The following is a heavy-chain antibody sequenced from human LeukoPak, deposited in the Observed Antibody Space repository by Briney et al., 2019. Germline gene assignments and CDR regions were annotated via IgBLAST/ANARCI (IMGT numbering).Heavy chain of an antibody. CDR1: GFTFSSYA. CDR2: ISYDGSNK. J-gene: IGHJ4*02. V-gene: IGHV3-30-3*01. Sequence: PGGSLRLSCAASGFTFSSYAMHWVRQAPGKGLEWVAVISYDGSNKYYADSVKGRFTISRDNSKNTLYLQMNSLRAEDTAVYYCARDPHYDYWGQGTLVTVSS. CDR3: ARDPHYDY.